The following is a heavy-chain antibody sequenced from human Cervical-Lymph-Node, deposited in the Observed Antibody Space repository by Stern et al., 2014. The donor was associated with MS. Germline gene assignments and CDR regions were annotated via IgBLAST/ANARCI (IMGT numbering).Heavy chain of an antibody. CDR2: IYPRDSDT. CDR3: ARWGDGDASLDY. J-gene: IGHJ4*02. V-gene: IGHV5-51*01. D-gene: IGHD4-17*01. CDR1: GYDFNTYW. Sequence: EVQLVESGAEVKKPGDSLRISCKGSGYDFNTYWIDWVRQMPGKGLEWMGMIYPRDSDTRYSPSFQGQVTISADKSIRTAYLQWRSLKASDTALYFCARWGDGDASLDYWGQGALVSVSS.